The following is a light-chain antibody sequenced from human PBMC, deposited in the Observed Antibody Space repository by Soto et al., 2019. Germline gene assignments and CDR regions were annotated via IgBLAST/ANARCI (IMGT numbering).Light chain of an antibody. J-gene: IGLJ2*01. CDR3: QSYDNSLSGLV. Sequence: QSVLTQPPSVSGAPGQRVTISCTGSSSNIGAGIDVHWYQKFPGTAPKLLIYANTNRPSWVPDRFSGSKFGTSASLAITGIQAEDEADYCCQSYDNSLSGLVFGGGTKVTVL. V-gene: IGLV1-40*01. CDR1: SSNIGAGID. CDR2: ANT.